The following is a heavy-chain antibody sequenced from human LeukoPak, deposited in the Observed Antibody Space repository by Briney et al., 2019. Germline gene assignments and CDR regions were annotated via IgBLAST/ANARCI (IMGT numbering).Heavy chain of an antibody. V-gene: IGHV3-33*01. CDR3: ARGRFGELSVATFDI. CDR1: GFTFNNYG. CDR2: IWYDGTNK. Sequence: PGGSLRLSCAPSGFTFNNYGMHWVRHAPGKGLECVALIWYDGTNKYYGDCVKGRFTISRDNSKNTLYLQMNSLRAEDTAVYYCARGRFGELSVATFDIWGQGTMVTVSS. D-gene: IGHD3-10*01. J-gene: IGHJ3*02.